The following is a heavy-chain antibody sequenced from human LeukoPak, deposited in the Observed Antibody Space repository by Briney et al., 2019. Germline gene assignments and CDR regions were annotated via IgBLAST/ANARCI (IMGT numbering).Heavy chain of an antibody. CDR2: IGIDSGNT. Sequence: GGSLRPSCAASGFTFSDYSMNWVRQAPGKGLEWISCIGIDSGNTNYADSVKGRFTISGDKAKNSLYLQMNSLRVEDTAVYYCARDYKYAFDNWGQGTLVTVSS. CDR3: ARDYKYAFDN. J-gene: IGHJ4*02. V-gene: IGHV3-48*01. CDR1: GFTFSDYS. D-gene: IGHD5-24*01.